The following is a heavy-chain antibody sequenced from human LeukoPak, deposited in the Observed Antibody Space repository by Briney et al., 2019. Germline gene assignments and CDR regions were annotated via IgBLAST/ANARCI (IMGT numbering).Heavy chain of an antibody. D-gene: IGHD4-17*01. J-gene: IGHJ4*02. CDR2: INGSGGST. Sequence: GGSLRLSCAASGFTFSSYAMSWVRQAPGKGLEWVSAINGSGGSTYYADSVKGRFTISRDNSKNTLYLQMNSLRAEDTAVYYCATSDYGDYYFDYWGQGTLVTVSS. CDR1: GFTFSSYA. V-gene: IGHV3-23*01. CDR3: ATSDYGDYYFDY.